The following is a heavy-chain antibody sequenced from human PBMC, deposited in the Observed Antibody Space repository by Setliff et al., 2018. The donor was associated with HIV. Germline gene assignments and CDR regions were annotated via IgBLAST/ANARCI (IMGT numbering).Heavy chain of an antibody. Sequence: SETLSLTCTVSGDSISSSSYYWGWIRQPPGQGLEWIGSIYYSGSTYYTPSLKSRVTISADTSKIQFSLKLSSVTAADTAVYYCVRLTGISGGWYGGGYYFDCWGRGTLVTVSS. V-gene: IGHV4-39*01. J-gene: IGHJ4*02. CDR2: IYYSGST. D-gene: IGHD6-19*01. CDR3: VRLTGISGGWYGGGYYFDC. CDR1: GDSISSSSYY.